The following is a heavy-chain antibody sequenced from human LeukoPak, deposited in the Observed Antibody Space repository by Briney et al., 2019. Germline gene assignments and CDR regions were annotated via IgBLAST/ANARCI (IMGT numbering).Heavy chain of an antibody. V-gene: IGHV1-2*02. J-gene: IGHJ4*02. CDR2: INPNSGGT. CDR1: GYTFTGYY. D-gene: IGHD4-17*01. CDR3: ARGNPVRMTTVTTLDY. Sequence: ASVKVSCEATGYTFTGYYMHWVRQAPGQGLEWMGWINPNSGGTNYAQKFQGRVTMTRDTSISTAYMELSRLRSDDTAVYYCARGNPVRMTTVTTLDYWGQGTLVTVSS.